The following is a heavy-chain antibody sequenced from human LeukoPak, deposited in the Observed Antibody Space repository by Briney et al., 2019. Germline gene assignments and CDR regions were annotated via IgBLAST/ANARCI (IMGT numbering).Heavy chain of an antibody. D-gene: IGHD2-2*01. Sequence: SETLSLTCTVSGGSISSYYWSWIRQPPGKGLEWIGYIYYSGSTNYNPSLKSRVTISVDTSKNQFSLKLSSVTAADTAVYYCARIYCSSTSCYPTGFKYYFDYWGQGTLVTVSS. CDR3: ARIYCSSTSCYPTGFKYYFDY. CDR1: GGSISSYY. CDR2: IYYSGST. V-gene: IGHV4-59*12. J-gene: IGHJ4*02.